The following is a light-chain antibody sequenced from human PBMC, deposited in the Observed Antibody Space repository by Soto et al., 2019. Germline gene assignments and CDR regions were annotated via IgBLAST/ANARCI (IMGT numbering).Light chain of an antibody. V-gene: IGKV3D-20*01. CDR3: QQYGSSPIT. CDR2: DAS. J-gene: IGKJ5*01. CDR1: QSVSSSY. Sequence: EIELTQSPATLSLSPGERATLSCGASQSVSSSYLAWYQQKPGLAPRLLIYDASSRATGIPDRFSGSGSGTDFTLTISRLEPEDFAVYYCQQYGSSPITFGQGTRLEI.